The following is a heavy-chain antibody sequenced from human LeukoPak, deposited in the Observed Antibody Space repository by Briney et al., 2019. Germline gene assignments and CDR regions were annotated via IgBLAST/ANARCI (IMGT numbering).Heavy chain of an antibody. CDR1: GGSISSSSYY. CDR3: ARLGGGAAAGFALS. J-gene: IGHJ4*02. D-gene: IGHD6-13*01. V-gene: IGHV4-39*01. CDR2: IYYSGST. Sequence: SETLSLTCTVSGGSISSSSYYWGWIRQPPGKGLEWTGSIYYSGSTYYNPSLKSRVTISVDTSKNQFSLKLSSVTAADTAVYYCARLGGGAAAGFALSWGQGTLVTVSS.